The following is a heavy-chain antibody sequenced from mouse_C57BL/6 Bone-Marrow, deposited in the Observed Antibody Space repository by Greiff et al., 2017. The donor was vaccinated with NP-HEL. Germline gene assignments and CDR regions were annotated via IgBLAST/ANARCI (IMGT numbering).Heavy chain of an antibody. D-gene: IGHD1-1*01. Sequence: QVQLQQSGAELMKPGASVKLSCKATGYTFTGYWIEWVRQRPGHGLEWIGEILPGSGSTNYNDKFKGKATFTADTSSNTAYMQLSSLTTEDSAIYYCARFRATSRGYLDYWGQGTTLTVSA. CDR2: ILPGSGST. J-gene: IGHJ2*01. CDR1: GYTFTGYW. V-gene: IGHV1-9*01. CDR3: ARFRATSRGYLDY.